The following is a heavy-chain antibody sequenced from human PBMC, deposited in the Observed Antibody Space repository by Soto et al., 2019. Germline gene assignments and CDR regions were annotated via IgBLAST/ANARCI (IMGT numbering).Heavy chain of an antibody. CDR3: AKESAVRYSYGLGNFDY. CDR1: GFTFSSYA. V-gene: IGHV3-23*01. CDR2: ISGSGGST. D-gene: IGHD5-18*01. J-gene: IGHJ4*02. Sequence: GGSLRLSCAASGFTFSSYAMSWVRQAPGKGLEWVSAISGSGGSTYYADSVKGRFTISRDNSKNTLYLQMNSLRAEDTAVYYCAKESAVRYSYGLGNFDYWGQGTLVTVSS.